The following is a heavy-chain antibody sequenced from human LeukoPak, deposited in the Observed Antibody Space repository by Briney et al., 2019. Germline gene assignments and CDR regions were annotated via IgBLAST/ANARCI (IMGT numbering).Heavy chain of an antibody. CDR2: IYTSGST. Sequence: SETLSLTCTVSGGSISSYYWSWIRQPAGKGLEWIGRIYTSGSTNYNPSLKSRVTMSVDTSKNQFSLKLSSVTAADAAVYYCAREPGYCSGGSCCAHPPDYWGQGTLVTVSS. CDR3: AREPGYCSGGSCCAHPPDY. J-gene: IGHJ4*02. CDR1: GGSISSYY. V-gene: IGHV4-4*07. D-gene: IGHD2-15*01.